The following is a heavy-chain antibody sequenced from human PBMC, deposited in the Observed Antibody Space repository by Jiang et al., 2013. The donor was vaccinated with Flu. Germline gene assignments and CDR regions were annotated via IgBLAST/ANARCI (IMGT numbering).Heavy chain of an antibody. CDR3: ARGISVNFDY. J-gene: IGHJ4*02. D-gene: IGHD6-19*01. CDR1: RDSVSSNSAA. Sequence: AISRDSVSSNSAAWYWIRQSPSRGLEWLGRTYYRSKWYSDYAVSVKSRITITPDTSKNHFSLQLKSVTPDDTAVYYCARGISVNFDYWGQGTLVTVSS. V-gene: IGHV6-1*01. CDR2: TYYRSKWYS.